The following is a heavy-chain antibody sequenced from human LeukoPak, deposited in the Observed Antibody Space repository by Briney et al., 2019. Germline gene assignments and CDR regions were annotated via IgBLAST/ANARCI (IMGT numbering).Heavy chain of an antibody. D-gene: IGHD1-7*01. CDR1: GDSVSSNSAA. CDR2: TYYRSKWYN. V-gene: IGHV6-1*01. CDR3: ARVGTMELELPGAFDI. Sequence: SQTLSLTCAISGDSVSSNSAAWNWIRQSPSRGLEWLGRTYYRSKWYNDYAVSVKSRITINPDTSKNQFSLQLSSVTAADTAVYYCARVGTMELELPGAFDIWGQGTMVTVSS. J-gene: IGHJ3*02.